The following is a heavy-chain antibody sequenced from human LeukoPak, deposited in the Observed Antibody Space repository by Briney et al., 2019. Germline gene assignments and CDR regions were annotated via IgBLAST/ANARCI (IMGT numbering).Heavy chain of an antibody. CDR2: ISYDGSNK. V-gene: IGHV3-30*03. Sequence: GGSLRLSCAASGFTFSSNGMQWVRQAPGNGLVWGAVISYDGSNKYYADSVKGQFTISRDNSNNTLYLQMNSLRAEDTAVYYCARDGNYYDSGSYLDYWGQGTLVTVSS. CDR1: GFTFSSNG. D-gene: IGHD3-10*01. J-gene: IGHJ4*02. CDR3: ARDGNYYDSGSYLDY.